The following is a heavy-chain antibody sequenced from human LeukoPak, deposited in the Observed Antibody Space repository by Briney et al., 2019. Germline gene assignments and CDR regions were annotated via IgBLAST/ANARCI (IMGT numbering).Heavy chain of an antibody. J-gene: IGHJ4*02. CDR3: ARDPVPDSSGWYRKFDY. V-gene: IGHV1-2*02. D-gene: IGHD6-19*01. CDR2: INPNSGGT. CDR1: GYTFTGYY. Sequence: ASVKVSCKASGYTFTGYYMHWVRQAPGQGPEWMGWINPNSGGTNYAQKFQGRVTMTRDTSISTAYMELSSLRSEDTAVYYCARDPVPDSSGWYRKFDYWGQGTLVTVSS.